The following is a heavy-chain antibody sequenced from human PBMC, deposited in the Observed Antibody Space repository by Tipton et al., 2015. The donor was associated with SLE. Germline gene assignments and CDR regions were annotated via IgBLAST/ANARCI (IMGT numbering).Heavy chain of an antibody. CDR3: ASRGAAAAPGWYFDL. CDR1: GGSISSHY. J-gene: IGHJ2*01. V-gene: IGHV4-59*04. Sequence: TLSLTCTVSGGSISSHYWSWIRQPPGKGLEWIGSIYYSGSTYYNPSLKSRVTISVDTSKNQFSLKLSSVTAADTAVYYCASRGAAAAPGWYFDLWGRGTLVTVSS. D-gene: IGHD6-13*01. CDR2: IYYSGST.